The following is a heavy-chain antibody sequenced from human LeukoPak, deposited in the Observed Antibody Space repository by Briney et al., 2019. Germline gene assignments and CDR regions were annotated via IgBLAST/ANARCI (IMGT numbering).Heavy chain of an antibody. CDR2: IYYSGST. D-gene: IGHD4-17*01. J-gene: IGHJ4*02. V-gene: IGHV4-39*01. CDR3: ARLEFTTVNGQYYFDY. Sequence: SETLSLTCTVSGGSISSSRYYWGWIRQPPGKGLEWIGSIYYSGSTYYNPSLKSRVTISVDTSKNQFSLKQSSVTAADTAVYYCARLEFTTVNGQYYFDYWGQGTLVTVSS. CDR1: GGSISSSRYY.